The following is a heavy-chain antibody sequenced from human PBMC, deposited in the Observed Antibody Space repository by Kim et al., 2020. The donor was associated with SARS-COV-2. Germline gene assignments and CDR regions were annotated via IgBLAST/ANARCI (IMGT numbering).Heavy chain of an antibody. V-gene: IGHV1-18*01. J-gene: IGHJ4*02. Sequence: KLQGRVTMTTDTSTSTAYMELRSLRSDDTAVYYCAREGEVPGYSYGYVDYWGQGTLVTVSS. D-gene: IGHD5-18*01. CDR3: AREGEVPGYSYGYVDY.